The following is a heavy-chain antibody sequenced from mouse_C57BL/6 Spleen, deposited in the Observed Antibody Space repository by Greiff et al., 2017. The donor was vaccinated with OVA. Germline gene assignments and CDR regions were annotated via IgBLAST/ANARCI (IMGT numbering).Heavy chain of an antibody. CDR3: ARDGSFYYYGSSPLRYFDV. J-gene: IGHJ1*03. CDR1: GYSITSGYD. Sequence: VQLQQSGPGMVKPSQSLSLTCTVTGYSITSGYDWHWIRHFPGNKLEWMGYISYSGSTNYNPSLKSRISITHDTSKNHFFLKLNSVTTEDTATYYCARDGSFYYYGSSPLRYFDVWGTGTTVTVSS. CDR2: ISYSGST. D-gene: IGHD1-1*01. V-gene: IGHV3-1*01.